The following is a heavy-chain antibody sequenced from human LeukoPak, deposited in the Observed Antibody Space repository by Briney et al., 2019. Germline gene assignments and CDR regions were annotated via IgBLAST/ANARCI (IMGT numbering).Heavy chain of an antibody. CDR1: GFTFSSHA. CDR2: VSGGGGTT. V-gene: IGHV3-23*01. J-gene: IGHJ4*02. CDR3: ARDLSGYYYAWFDY. D-gene: IGHD3-22*01. Sequence: PGGSLRLSCAASGFTFSSHAVSWVRQPPGKGLEWVSSVSGGGGTTYYADSVKGRFTNSRDNSKSTLYLQMNSLRAEDTAVYYCARDLSGYYYAWFDYWGQGTLVTVSS.